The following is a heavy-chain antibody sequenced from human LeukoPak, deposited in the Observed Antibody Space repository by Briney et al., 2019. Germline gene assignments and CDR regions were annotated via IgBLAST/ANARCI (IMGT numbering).Heavy chain of an antibody. CDR3: GRDPNGDYVGAFDF. J-gene: IGHJ3*01. Sequence: PGGSLRLSCVASEFTFAAYAMTWVRLTPGKGLEWVSSIGGSGSNRNYADSVRGRFTISRDNSKNTLYLQMNSLRAEDTAVYYCGRDPNGDYVGAFDFWGRGTLVSVSS. D-gene: IGHD4-17*01. V-gene: IGHV3-23*01. CDR2: IGGSGSNR. CDR1: EFTFAAYA.